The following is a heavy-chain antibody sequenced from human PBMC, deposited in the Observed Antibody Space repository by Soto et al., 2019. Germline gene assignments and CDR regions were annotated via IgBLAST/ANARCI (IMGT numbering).Heavy chain of an antibody. CDR1: GGSISSYY. D-gene: IGHD3-22*01. CDR3: AGTSIGLYSGYYLEFDY. V-gene: IGHV4-59*01. CDR2: IYYSGST. J-gene: IGHJ4*02. Sequence: SETLSLSCTVSGGSISSYYWSWIRQPPGKGLEWIGYIYYSGSTNYNPSLKSRVTISVDTSKNQFSLKLSSVTAADTAVYYCAGTSIGLYSGYYLEFDYWGQGPLVTVSS.